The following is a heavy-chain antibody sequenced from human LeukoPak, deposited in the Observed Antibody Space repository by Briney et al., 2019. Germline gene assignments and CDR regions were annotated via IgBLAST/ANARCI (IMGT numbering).Heavy chain of an antibody. Sequence: SETLSLTCTVSGGSISSYYWSWIRQPPGKGLEWIGYIYYSGSTNYNPSLKSRVTISVDTSKNQFSLKLSSVTAADTAVYYCARHGYSYGYAFFDYWGQGTLVTVSS. V-gene: IGHV4-59*08. CDR1: GGSISSYY. J-gene: IGHJ4*02. D-gene: IGHD5-18*01. CDR3: ARHGYSYGYAFFDY. CDR2: IYYSGST.